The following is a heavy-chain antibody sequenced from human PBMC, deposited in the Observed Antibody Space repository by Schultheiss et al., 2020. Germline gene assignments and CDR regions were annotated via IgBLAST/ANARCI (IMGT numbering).Heavy chain of an antibody. J-gene: IGHJ6*02. V-gene: IGHV3-23*03. CDR2: IYSGGST. CDR1: GFTFSSHA. Sequence: GGSLRLSCAASGFTFSSHAMSWVRQAPGKGLEWVSVIYSGGSTYYADSVKGRFTISRDNAKNSLYLQMNSLRAEDTALYYCAKDMGITQGGLGYYGMDVWGQGTTVTVSS. CDR3: AKDMGITQGGLGYYGMDV. D-gene: IGHD3-22*01.